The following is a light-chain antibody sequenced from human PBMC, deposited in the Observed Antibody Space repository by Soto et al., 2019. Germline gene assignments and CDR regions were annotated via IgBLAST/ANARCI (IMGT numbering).Light chain of an antibody. CDR1: QSVSNW. V-gene: IGKV1-5*01. Sequence: DIQMTQSPSTLSASLGDRVSITCRASQSVSNWLAWYQQKPGIAPNLLIYDASTLESGVPSRFSGSGSGTEFTLTISSLQPDDFATYYCQQYKTYPWTFGQGTKV. CDR3: QQYKTYPWT. J-gene: IGKJ1*01. CDR2: DAS.